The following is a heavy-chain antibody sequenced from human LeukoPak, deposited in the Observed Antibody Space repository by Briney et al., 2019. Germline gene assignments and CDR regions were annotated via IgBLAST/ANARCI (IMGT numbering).Heavy chain of an antibody. D-gene: IGHD3-9*01. V-gene: IGHV3-23*01. J-gene: IGHJ4*02. CDR3: AKDNAYYDILTGGNSFDY. CDR2: ISGSGAST. Sequence: GGSLRLSCAASGVTFSSYAMSWVRQAPGKGLEWVSVISGSGASTYYADSVKGRFTISRDNSKNTLYLQMNSLRAEDTAVYYCAKDNAYYDILTGGNSFDYWGQGTLVTVSS. CDR1: GVTFSSYA.